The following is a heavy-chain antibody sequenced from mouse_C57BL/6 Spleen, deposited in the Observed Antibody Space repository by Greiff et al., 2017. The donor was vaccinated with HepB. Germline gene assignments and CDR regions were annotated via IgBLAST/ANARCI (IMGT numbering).Heavy chain of an antibody. V-gene: IGHV1-82*01. D-gene: IGHD1-1*01. CDR1: GYAFSSSW. CDR3: ASRPLYYGSRPSYWYFDV. J-gene: IGHJ1*03. CDR2: IYPGDGDT. Sequence: VQLQQSGPELVKPGASVKISCKASGYAFSSSWMNWVKQRPGKGLEWIGRIYPGDGDTNYNGKFKGKATLTADKSSSTAYMQLSSLTSVDSAVYFCASRPLYYGSRPSYWYFDVWGTGTTVTVSS.